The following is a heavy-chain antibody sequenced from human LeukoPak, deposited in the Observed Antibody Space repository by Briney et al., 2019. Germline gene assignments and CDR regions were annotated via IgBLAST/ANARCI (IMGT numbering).Heavy chain of an antibody. CDR1: GFTFSSYA. V-gene: IGHV3-64*01. CDR3: ARDRWGPLDY. D-gene: IGHD2-21*02. CDR2: ISSNGGST. Sequence: GGSLRLSCAASGFTFSSYAMHWVRQAPGKGLEYVSAISSNGGSTYYANSVKGRFTISRDNSKNTLYLQMGSLRAEDMAVYYCARDRWGPLDYWGQGTLVTVSS. J-gene: IGHJ4*02.